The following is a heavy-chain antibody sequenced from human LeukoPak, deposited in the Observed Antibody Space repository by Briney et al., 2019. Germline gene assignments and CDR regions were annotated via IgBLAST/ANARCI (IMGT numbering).Heavy chain of an antibody. J-gene: IGHJ4*02. Sequence: SETLSLTCAVYGGSFSGYYWSWIRQPPGKGLEWIGEINHSGSTNYNPSLKSRVTISVDTSKNQSSLKLSSVTAADTAVYYCARAGGDSSGWPGDYWGQGTLVTVSS. D-gene: IGHD6-19*01. CDR1: GGSFSGYY. CDR2: INHSGST. V-gene: IGHV4-34*01. CDR3: ARAGGDSSGWPGDY.